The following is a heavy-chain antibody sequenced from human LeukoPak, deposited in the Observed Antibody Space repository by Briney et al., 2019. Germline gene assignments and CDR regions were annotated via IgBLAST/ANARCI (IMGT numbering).Heavy chain of an antibody. V-gene: IGHV3-30*04. CDR1: GFTFSNYA. D-gene: IGHD3-22*01. CDR3: ARASVYYYDSSGYHDAFDI. CDR2: ISYDGINK. Sequence: GGSLRLSCAASGFTFSNYAMHWVRQAPGKGLEWVAVISYDGINKYYADSVKGRFTISRDNSKNTLYLQMNSLRAEDTAVYYCARASVYYYDSSGYHDAFDIWGQGTMVTVSS. J-gene: IGHJ3*02.